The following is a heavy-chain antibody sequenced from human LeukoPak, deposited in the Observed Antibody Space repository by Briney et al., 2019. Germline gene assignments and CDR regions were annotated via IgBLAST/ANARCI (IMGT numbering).Heavy chain of an antibody. CDR3: ARHTSITAMVTY. Sequence: PSETLSLTCTVSGGSISSYYWSWIRQPPGKGLEWIGYIYYSGSTNYNPSLKSRVTISVDTSKNQFSLKLNSVTAADTAMYCCARHTSITAMVTYWGQGTLVTVSS. D-gene: IGHD5-18*01. CDR1: GGSISSYY. CDR2: IYYSGST. J-gene: IGHJ4*02. V-gene: IGHV4-59*08.